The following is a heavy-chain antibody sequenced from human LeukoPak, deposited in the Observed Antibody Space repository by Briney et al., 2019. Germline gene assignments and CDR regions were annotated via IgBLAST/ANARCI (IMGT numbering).Heavy chain of an antibody. CDR2: ISYDGSNK. V-gene: IGHV3-30*18. CDR3: AKNRLRGSYYFDD. CDR1: GFTFSGYG. D-gene: IGHD1-26*01. J-gene: IGHJ4*02. Sequence: QPGRSLRLSCAASGFTFSGYGMHWVRQAPGKGLEWMTFISYDGSNKYYADSVKGRFTISRDNSKNPLYLQMDSLRTEDTAVYYCAKNRLRGSYYFDDWGQGTLVTVPS.